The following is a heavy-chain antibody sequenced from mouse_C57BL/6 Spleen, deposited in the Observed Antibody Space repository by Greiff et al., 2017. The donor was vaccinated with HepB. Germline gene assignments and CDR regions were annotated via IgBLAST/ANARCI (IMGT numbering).Heavy chain of an antibody. CDR2: IDPCDSET. J-gene: IGHJ1*03. CDR1: GYTFTSYW. CDR3: ARGWYGSSHCDFGV. D-gene: IGHD1-1*01. Sequence: QVQLQQSGAELVRPGSSVKLSCKASGYTFTSYWMHWVKQRPIQGLEWIGNIDPCDSETHYNQKFKDKATLTVDKSSSTAYMQLSRLTSEDSAVYYSARGWYGSSHCDFGVWGTGTTVTVSS. V-gene: IGHV1-52*01.